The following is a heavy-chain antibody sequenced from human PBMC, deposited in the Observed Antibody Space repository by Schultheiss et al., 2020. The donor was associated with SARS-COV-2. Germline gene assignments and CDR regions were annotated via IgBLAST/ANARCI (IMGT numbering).Heavy chain of an antibody. J-gene: IGHJ3*02. Sequence: GGSLRLSCAASGFTFSSYSMNWVRQAPGKGLEWVSSISSSSSYIYYADSVKGRFTISRDNAKNSLYLQMNSLRAEDTAVYYCARGAPLGWFGEGLGAFDIWGQGTMVTVSS. CDR3: ARGAPLGWFGEGLGAFDI. D-gene: IGHD3-10*01. V-gene: IGHV3-21*01. CDR1: GFTFSSYS. CDR2: ISSSSSYI.